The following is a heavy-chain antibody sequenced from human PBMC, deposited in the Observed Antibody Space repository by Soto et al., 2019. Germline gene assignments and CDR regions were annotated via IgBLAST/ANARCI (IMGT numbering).Heavy chain of an antibody. CDR3: AVAVAGLTAIGY. J-gene: IGHJ4*02. D-gene: IGHD6-19*01. Sequence: GGSLRLSCAASGFTFSSYWMHWVRQAPGKGLVWVSRINSDGSSTSYADSVKGRFTISRDNAKNTLYLQMNSLRAEDTAVYYCAVAVAGLTAIGYWGQGTLVRVTS. V-gene: IGHV3-74*01. CDR1: GFTFSSYW. CDR2: INSDGSST.